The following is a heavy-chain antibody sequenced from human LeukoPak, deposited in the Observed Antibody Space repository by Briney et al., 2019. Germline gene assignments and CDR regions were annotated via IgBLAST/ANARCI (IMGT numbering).Heavy chain of an antibody. CDR2: ISSSSSYI. V-gene: IGHV3-21*01. CDR1: GFTASSNY. Sequence: GGSLRLSCAVSGFTASSNYMSWVRQAPGKGLEWVSSISSSSSYIYYADSVKGRFTISRDNAKNSLYLQMNSLRAEDTAVYYCARRGYVDVWGQGTTVTVSS. J-gene: IGHJ6*02. D-gene: IGHD6-13*01. CDR3: ARRGYVDV.